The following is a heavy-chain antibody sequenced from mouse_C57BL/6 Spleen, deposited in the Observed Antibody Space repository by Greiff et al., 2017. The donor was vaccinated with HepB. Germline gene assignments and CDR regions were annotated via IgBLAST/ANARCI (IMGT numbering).Heavy chain of an antibody. CDR1: GFNIKDDY. Sequence: EVQLQQSGAELVRPGASVKLSCTASGFNIKDDYMHWVKQRPEQGLEWIGWIDPENGDTEYASKFQGKANITADTSSKTAYLQPSSLTSEDTAVYCCNTLKYFDSWGQGTTLTVYS. CDR2: IDPENGDT. J-gene: IGHJ2*01. V-gene: IGHV14-4*01. CDR3: NTLKYFDS.